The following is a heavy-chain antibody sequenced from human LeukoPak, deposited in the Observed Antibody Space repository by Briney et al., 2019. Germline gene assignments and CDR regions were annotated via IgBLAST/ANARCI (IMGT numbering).Heavy chain of an antibody. D-gene: IGHD3-10*01. CDR3: ARGWELLS. Sequence: ASVKVSCKASGYTFTNYDISWVRQAPGHGVEWMGWIRSFNGDTNYAQKFQGRVTITADTSTSTAYMELRSLRSDDTAVYYCARGWELLSWGQGTLVTVSS. J-gene: IGHJ5*02. CDR1: GYTFTNYD. CDR2: IRSFNGDT. V-gene: IGHV1-18*01.